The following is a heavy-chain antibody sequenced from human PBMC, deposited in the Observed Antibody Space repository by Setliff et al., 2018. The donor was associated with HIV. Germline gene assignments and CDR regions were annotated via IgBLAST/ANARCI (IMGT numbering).Heavy chain of an antibody. CDR3: ARLWLHKEDDKPRFDP. V-gene: IGHV4-59*08. D-gene: IGHD1-1*01. CDR1: GGSISNYS. J-gene: IGHJ5*02. CDR2: VHYSGSA. Sequence: SETLSLTCTVSGGSISNYSWSWIRQPPGKGLQYLGFVHYSGSANYNPSLKSRVTLSVDKSKDHFSLKLTSLTASDTAIYYCARLWLHKEDDKPRFDPWGQGILVTVSS.